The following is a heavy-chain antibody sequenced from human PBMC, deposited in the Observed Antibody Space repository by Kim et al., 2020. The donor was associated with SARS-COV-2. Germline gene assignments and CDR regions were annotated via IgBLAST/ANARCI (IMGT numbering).Heavy chain of an antibody. J-gene: IGHJ5*02. Sequence: GGSLRLSCAASGFTFSSYAMSWVRQALGKGLEWVSAISGSGGSTYYADSVKGRFTISRDNSKNTLYLQMNSLRAEDTAVYYCAKEGDYGGTPGWFDPWGQGTLVTVSS. CDR3: AKEGDYGGTPGWFDP. CDR1: GFTFSSYA. V-gene: IGHV3-23*01. CDR2: ISGSGGST. D-gene: IGHD4-17*01.